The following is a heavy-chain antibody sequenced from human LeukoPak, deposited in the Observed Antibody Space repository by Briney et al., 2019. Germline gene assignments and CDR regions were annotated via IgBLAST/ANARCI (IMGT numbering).Heavy chain of an antibody. CDR1: GGSFSGYY. CDR2: INHSGST. Sequence: SETLSLTCAVYGGSFSGYYWSWIRQPPGKGLEWIGEINHSGSTNYNPSLKSRVTISVDTSKNQFSLKLSSVTAADTAVYYCARGSSGYCSSTSCYTIDYWGQGTLVTVSS. J-gene: IGHJ4*02. CDR3: ARGSSGYCSSTSCYTIDY. D-gene: IGHD2-2*02. V-gene: IGHV4-34*01.